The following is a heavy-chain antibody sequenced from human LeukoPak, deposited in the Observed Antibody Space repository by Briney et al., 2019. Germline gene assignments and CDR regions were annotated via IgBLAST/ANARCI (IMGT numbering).Heavy chain of an antibody. V-gene: IGHV1-2*02. Sequence: ASVKVSCKASGYTFTGYYMHWVRQAPGQGLEWMGWINPNSGGTNYAQKFQGRVTMTRDTSISTAYMELSRLRSDDTAVYYCARIPIVVVPAALGDNWFDPWGQGTLVTVSS. CDR1: GYTFTGYY. D-gene: IGHD2-2*01. CDR2: INPNSGGT. J-gene: IGHJ5*02. CDR3: ARIPIVVVPAALGDNWFDP.